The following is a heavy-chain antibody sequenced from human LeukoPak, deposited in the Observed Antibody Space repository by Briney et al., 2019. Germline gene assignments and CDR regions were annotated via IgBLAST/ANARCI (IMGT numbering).Heavy chain of an antibody. V-gene: IGHV4-59*01. Sequence: ASETLSLTCTGSGNSISSFFWSWIRQPPGKGLEWIGSMHYSGDSKYNPSLRSRVSLSIDTSKQQFSLRLSSVTAADTAVYYCARDLELERNRWNYFESWGQGALVTVSS. CDR2: MHYSGDS. J-gene: IGHJ4*02. D-gene: IGHD1-1*01. CDR1: GNSISSFF. CDR3: ARDLELERNRWNYFES.